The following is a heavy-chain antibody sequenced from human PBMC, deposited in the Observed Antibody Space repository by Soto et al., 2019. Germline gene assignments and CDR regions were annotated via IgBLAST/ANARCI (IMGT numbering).Heavy chain of an antibody. CDR3: ARDPSDCSSTSCWGYYALDV. Sequence: GVLMLSCAASGFTFSTYSMNCVLQAPGNGLEWVSSISPSGTYIHYADSLKGRFTISRDNAKNSLYLQMISLRAEDTAVYYCARDPSDCSSTSCWGYYALDVWGQGTTVTGSS. J-gene: IGHJ6*02. V-gene: IGHV3-21*01. CDR1: GFTFSTYS. CDR2: ISPSGTYI. D-gene: IGHD2-2*01.